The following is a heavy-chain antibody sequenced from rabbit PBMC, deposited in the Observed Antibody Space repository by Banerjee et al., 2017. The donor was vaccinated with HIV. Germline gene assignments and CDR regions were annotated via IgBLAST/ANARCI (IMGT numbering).Heavy chain of an antibody. CDR2: INTSSGNT. D-gene: IGHD6-1*01. CDR1: GFSFSNKYV. V-gene: IGHV1S45*01. CDR3: ARGTYGYAGYAPNL. Sequence: QEQLEESGGDLVQPEGSLTLTCTASGFSFSNKYVMCWVRQAPGKGLEWIACINTSSGNTVYATWAKGRFTISKTSWTTVTLQMTSLTAADTATYFCARGTYGYAGYAPNLWGPGTLVTVS. J-gene: IGHJ4*01.